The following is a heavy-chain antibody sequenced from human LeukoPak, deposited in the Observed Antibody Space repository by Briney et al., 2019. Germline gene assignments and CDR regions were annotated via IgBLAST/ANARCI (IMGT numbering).Heavy chain of an antibody. CDR2: IYYSGST. Sequence: SETLSLTCTVSGGSISSYYWSWIRQPPGKGLELIGYIYYSGSTNYNPSLKSRVTISVDTSKNQFSLKLSSVTAADTAVYYCARGSIAVAGTQYNWFDPWGQGTLVTVSS. CDR1: GGSISSYY. V-gene: IGHV4-59*01. J-gene: IGHJ5*02. CDR3: ARGSIAVAGTQYNWFDP. D-gene: IGHD6-19*01.